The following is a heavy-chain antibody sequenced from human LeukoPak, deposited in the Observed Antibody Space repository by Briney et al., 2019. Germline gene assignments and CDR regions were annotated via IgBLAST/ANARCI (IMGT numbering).Heavy chain of an antibody. D-gene: IGHD1-1*01. V-gene: IGHV3-7*01. CDR3: ARDHRDDRYYYYGLDV. J-gene: IGHJ6*02. CDR2: IKQDGSEE. Sequence: GGSLRLSCVGSEFXFSTYWISWVRQAPGKGLEWLANIKQDGSEEYYVDSVKGRFTISRDNAKNSLYLQINSLRAEDTAVYYCARDHRDDRYYYYGLDVWGQGTTVTVSS. CDR1: EFXFSTYW.